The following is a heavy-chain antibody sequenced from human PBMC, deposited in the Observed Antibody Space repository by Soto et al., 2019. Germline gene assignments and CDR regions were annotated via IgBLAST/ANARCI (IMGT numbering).Heavy chain of an antibody. CDR3: AKDVGGAWLQFVDN. CDR2: ISWNSGSI. D-gene: IGHD5-12*01. J-gene: IGHJ4*02. CDR1: GFTFEDYA. V-gene: IGHV3-9*01. Sequence: EVQLVESGGGWVQPGRSLRLSCTASGFTFEDYAMHWVRQAPGKGLEWVSGISWNSGSIDYADSVKGRFTISRDNAKKSLYLQMNRLRSDDTALYYGAKDVGGAWLQFVDNWGQGTLVTVSP.